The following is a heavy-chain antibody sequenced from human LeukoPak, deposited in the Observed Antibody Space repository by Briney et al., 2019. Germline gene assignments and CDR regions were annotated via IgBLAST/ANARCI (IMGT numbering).Heavy chain of an antibody. D-gene: IGHD2-15*01. Sequence: GGSLRLSCAASGFTFSGFTMHWVRQASGKGLEWVGRIRTKGNSYATAYAASVKGRFTISRDDSKNTAYLQMNSLKTEDTALYYCTSAPYCSGGSCFPASLDYWGQGTLVTVSS. CDR3: TSAPYCSGGSCFPASLDY. J-gene: IGHJ4*02. V-gene: IGHV3-73*01. CDR2: IRTKGNSYAT. CDR1: GFTFSGFT.